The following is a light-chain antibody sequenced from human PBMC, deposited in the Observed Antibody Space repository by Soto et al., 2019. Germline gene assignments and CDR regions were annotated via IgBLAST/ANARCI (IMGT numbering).Light chain of an antibody. V-gene: IGLV2-11*01. J-gene: IGLJ2*01. CDR3: CSYAGSSSWV. CDR2: DVN. CDR1: SSDVGGYNY. Sequence: QSALTQPRSVSGSPGQSVTLSCTGTSSDVGGYNYVSWYQQHAGKAPKLIIFDVNKRPSGVPDRFSGSKSGNTASLTISGLQAEDEAYYYCCSYAGSSSWVFGGGTKLTVL.